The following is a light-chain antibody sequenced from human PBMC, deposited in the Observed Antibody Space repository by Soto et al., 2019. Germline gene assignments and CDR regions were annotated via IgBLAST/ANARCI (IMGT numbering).Light chain of an antibody. CDR1: RSVSSN. V-gene: IGKV3-20*01. CDR2: GAS. CDR3: QQYGSSPLT. J-gene: IGKJ4*01. Sequence: EIVMTQSPATLSVSPGERATLSCRASRSVSSNLAWYHQKPGQAPRLLIYGASSRATGIPDRFSGSGSGTDFTLTISRLEPEDFAVYYCQQYGSSPLTFGGGTKV.